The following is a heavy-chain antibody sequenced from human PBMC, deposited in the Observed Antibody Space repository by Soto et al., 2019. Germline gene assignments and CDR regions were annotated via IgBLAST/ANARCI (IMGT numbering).Heavy chain of an antibody. V-gene: IGHV3-21*01. J-gene: IGHJ4*02. CDR1: GFTFSSYS. CDR3: ARDNDDYSNYYFDY. Sequence: PGGSLRLSCAASGFTFSSYSMNWVRQAPGKGLEWVSSISSSSSYIYYADSVKGRFTISRDNAKNSLYLQMNSLRAEDTAVYYCARDNDDYSNYYFDYWGQGTLVTVSS. CDR2: ISSSSSYI. D-gene: IGHD4-4*01.